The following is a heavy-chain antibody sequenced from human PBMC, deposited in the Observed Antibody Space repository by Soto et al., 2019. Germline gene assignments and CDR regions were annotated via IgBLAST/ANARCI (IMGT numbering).Heavy chain of an antibody. V-gene: IGHV3-30*18. D-gene: IGHD1-26*01. J-gene: IGHJ5*02. Sequence: GGSLRLSCAASGFTFNNYDMHWVRQAPGKGLEWVAVISYDGSIKYYADSVKGRFAISRDTSKNTLFLQMNSLRAEDTAVYYCAKDLLYRFGGSFLDLWGQGTLVTVSS. CDR2: ISYDGSIK. CDR1: GFTFNNYD. CDR3: AKDLLYRFGGSFLDL.